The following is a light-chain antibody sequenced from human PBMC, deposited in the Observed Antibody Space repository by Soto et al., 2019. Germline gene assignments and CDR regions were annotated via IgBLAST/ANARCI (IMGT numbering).Light chain of an antibody. CDR1: SGTIASNY. CDR2: DDN. J-gene: IGLJ3*02. Sequence: NFMLTQPHSVSASPGKTVTISCTRSSGTIASNYVQWYQQRPGSSPTTVIYDDNERPSGVPDRFSGSIDSSSNSASLTISGLKTEDEADYYCQSYDSSSHWVFGGGTKLTVL. V-gene: IGLV6-57*01. CDR3: QSYDSSSHWV.